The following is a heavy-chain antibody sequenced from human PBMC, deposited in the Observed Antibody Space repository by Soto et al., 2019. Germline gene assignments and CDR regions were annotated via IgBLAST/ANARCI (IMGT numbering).Heavy chain of an antibody. CDR3: AAGAVGGRQQLVRDAFDF. J-gene: IGHJ3*01. V-gene: IGHV1-69*02. Sequence: QVQLVQSGAEVKKPGSSLRVSCRASGGTFDSYSISWVRQAPGQGLEWLGKVAPIFDFSRYAPKFQGRVTITAEKSTSIAYMGLSGLKSEGPAVYYCAAGAVGGRQQLVRDAFDFWGQGTKVTVSS. D-gene: IGHD6-13*01. CDR2: VAPIFDFS. CDR1: GGTFDSYS.